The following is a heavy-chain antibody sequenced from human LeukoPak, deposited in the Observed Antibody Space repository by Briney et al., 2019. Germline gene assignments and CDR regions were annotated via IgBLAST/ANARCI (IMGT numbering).Heavy chain of an antibody. J-gene: IGHJ4*02. CDR2: IGSSSTYR. Sequence: PGGSLRLSCAASGFTFSSYSMNWVRQAPGKRLEWVSSIGSSSTYRYYADSVRGRFTISRDNAKNSLYLQMNSLRAEDTAVYYCARGAYDSSGYYTVGDYFDYWGQGTLVTVSS. D-gene: IGHD3-22*01. CDR1: GFTFSSYS. CDR3: ARGAYDSSGYYTVGDYFDY. V-gene: IGHV3-21*01.